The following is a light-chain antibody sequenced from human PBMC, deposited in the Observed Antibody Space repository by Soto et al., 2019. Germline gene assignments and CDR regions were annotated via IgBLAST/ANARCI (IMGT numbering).Light chain of an antibody. CDR3: QVWDSGSAHVV. Sequence: SYELTQPPSVSVAPGKTASISRGGHNLGSKGVHRYQQKPGQAPVLVIYSDTDLPPVIPERFSGSNSANLASRAISRVQAGDEADDYCQVWDSGSAHVVFGGGTKVTVL. CDR2: SDT. CDR1: NLGSKG. V-gene: IGLV3-21*04. J-gene: IGLJ2*01.